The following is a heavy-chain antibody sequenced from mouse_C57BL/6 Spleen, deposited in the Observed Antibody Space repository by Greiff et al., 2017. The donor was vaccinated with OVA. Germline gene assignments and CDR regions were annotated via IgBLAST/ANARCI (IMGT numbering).Heavy chain of an antibody. D-gene: IGHD1-1*01. CDR2: IYPGDGDT. CDR1: GYAFSSYW. CDR3: ARYYYGSSYPYYYAMDY. J-gene: IGHJ4*01. V-gene: IGHV1-80*01. Sequence: QVQLQQSGAELVKPGASVKISCKASGYAFSSYWMNWVKQRPGKGLEWIGQIYPGDGDTNYNGKFKGKATLTADKSSSTAYMQLSSLTSEDSAVYFCARYYYGSSYPYYYAMDYWGQGTSVTVSS.